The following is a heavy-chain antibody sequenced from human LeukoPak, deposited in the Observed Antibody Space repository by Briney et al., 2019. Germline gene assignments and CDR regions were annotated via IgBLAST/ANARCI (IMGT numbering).Heavy chain of an antibody. Sequence: PGGSLRLSCAASGFTFSSYSMNWVRQAPGKGLEWVSAISGSGGSTYYADSVKGRFTISRDNSKNTLYLQMNSLRAEDTAVYYCAKDWRDEGSYSGYWGQGTLVTVSS. D-gene: IGHD3-10*01. CDR3: AKDWRDEGSYSGY. CDR2: ISGSGGST. V-gene: IGHV3-23*01. J-gene: IGHJ4*02. CDR1: GFTFSSYS.